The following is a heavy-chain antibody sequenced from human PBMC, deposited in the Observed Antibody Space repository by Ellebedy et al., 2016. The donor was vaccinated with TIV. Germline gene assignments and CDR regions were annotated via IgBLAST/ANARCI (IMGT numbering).Heavy chain of an antibody. J-gene: IGHJ3*01. V-gene: IGHV3-23*01. CDR2: ISGSGGST. D-gene: IGHD3-16*01. CDR3: ARTTTMTTFGAFDF. Sequence: GESLKISCAASGFTFGFSFSRYAMSWVRQPPGKGLEWVSGISGSGGSTYYADPVKGRFTISRDNSKNTLYLQLNSLRAEDTALYYCARTTTMTTFGAFDFWGQGTMVTVSS. CDR1: GFTFGFSFSRYA.